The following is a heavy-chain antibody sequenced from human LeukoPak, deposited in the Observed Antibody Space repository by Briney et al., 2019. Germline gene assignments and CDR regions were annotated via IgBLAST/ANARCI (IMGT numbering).Heavy chain of an antibody. V-gene: IGHV3-48*03. CDR2: ISSSGSAI. J-gene: IGHJ4*02. CDR3: ASKGGFDD. CDR1: GFSFSSYE. D-gene: IGHD2-15*01. Sequence: GGSLRLSCAASGFSFSSYEMNWVRQPPGKGLEWVSYISSSGSAIFYADSVKGRFTISRDNAKNSLFLQMNSLRAEDTAFYYCASKGGFDDWGQGTLVTVSS.